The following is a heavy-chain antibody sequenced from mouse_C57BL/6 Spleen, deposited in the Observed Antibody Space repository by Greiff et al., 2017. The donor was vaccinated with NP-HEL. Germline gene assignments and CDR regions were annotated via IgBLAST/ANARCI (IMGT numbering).Heavy chain of an antibody. V-gene: IGHV14-1*01. J-gene: IGHJ3*01. CDR3: TSYDYDLGFAY. CDR2: IDPEDGDT. Sequence: VQLQQSGAELVRPGASVKLSCTASGFNIKDYYMHWVKQRPEQGLEWIGRIDPEDGDTEYAPKFQGKATMTADTSSNTAYLQLSSLTSEDTAVYYCTSYDYDLGFAYWGQGTLVTVSA. D-gene: IGHD2-4*01. CDR1: GFNIKDYY.